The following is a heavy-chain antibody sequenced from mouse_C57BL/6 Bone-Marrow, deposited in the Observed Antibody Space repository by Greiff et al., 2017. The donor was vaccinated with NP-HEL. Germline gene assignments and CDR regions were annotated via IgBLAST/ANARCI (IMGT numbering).Heavy chain of an antibody. D-gene: IGHD1-1*01. CDR1: GFTFSDYY. V-gene: IGHV5-12*01. CDR2: ISNGGGST. J-gene: IGHJ4*01. CDR3: AILIDYYGSSHMDY. Sequence: EVKVVESGGGLVQPGGSLKLSCAASGFTFSDYYMYWVRQTPEKRLEWVAYISNGGGSTYYPDTVKGRFTISSDHAKNTLYLQMSRLKSEDTAMYYCAILIDYYGSSHMDYWGQGTSVTVSS.